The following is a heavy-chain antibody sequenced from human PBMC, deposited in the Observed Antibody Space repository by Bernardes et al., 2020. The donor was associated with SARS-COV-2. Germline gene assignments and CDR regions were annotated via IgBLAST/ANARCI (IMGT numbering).Heavy chain of an antibody. CDR1: GFTFSSYG. J-gene: IGHJ4*02. CDR2: IWYDGSNK. Sequence: GGSLRLSCAASGFTFSSYGMHWVRQAPGKGLEWVAVIWYDGSNKYYADSVKGRFTISRDNSKNTLYLQMNSLRTEDTALYYCAKGSPVRSSGPDYWGRGTLVTVSS. V-gene: IGHV3-30*02. CDR3: AKGSPVRSSGPDY. D-gene: IGHD2-15*01.